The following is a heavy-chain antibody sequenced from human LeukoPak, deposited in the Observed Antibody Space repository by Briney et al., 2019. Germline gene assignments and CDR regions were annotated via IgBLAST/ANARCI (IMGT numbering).Heavy chain of an antibody. Sequence: QPGGSLRLSCSASGFTFSTYAMHWVRQAPGKGLEFVSSITSNGDNIFYADSVKGRFTISRDNAKKSLYLQMNSLRAEDTAVYYCARDPGANNYDSNGYYNAFDIWGQGTMVTVS. CDR1: GFTFSTYA. CDR3: ARDPGANNYDSNGYYNAFDI. CDR2: ITSNGDNI. D-gene: IGHD3-22*01. V-gene: IGHV3-64*04. J-gene: IGHJ3*02.